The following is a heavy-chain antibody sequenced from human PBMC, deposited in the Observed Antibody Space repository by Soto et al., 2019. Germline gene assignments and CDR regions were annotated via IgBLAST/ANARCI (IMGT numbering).Heavy chain of an antibody. Sequence: EVQLLESGGGLVQPGGSLRLSCAASGFTFSSYAMSWVRQAPGKGLEWVSAISGSGGSTNYADSVKGRFTISRDNSKXXXXXXXXXXXXXXXXXXYCAKDGWELLRGFDPWGQGTLVTVSS. CDR3: AKDGWELLRGFDP. V-gene: IGHV3-23*01. J-gene: IGHJ5*02. CDR2: ISGSGGST. D-gene: IGHD1-26*01. CDR1: GFTFSSYA.